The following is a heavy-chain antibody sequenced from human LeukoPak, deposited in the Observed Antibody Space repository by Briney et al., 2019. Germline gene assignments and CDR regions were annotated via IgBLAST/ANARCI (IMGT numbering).Heavy chain of an antibody. Sequence: SVKVSCKASGGTFSSYAISWVRQAPGQGLEWMGGIIPIFGTANYAQKFQGRVTITADESTSTAYMELSSLRSEDAAVYYCASKNYDSSGYRIDYWGQGTLVTVSS. D-gene: IGHD3-22*01. V-gene: IGHV1-69*13. J-gene: IGHJ4*02. CDR3: ASKNYDSSGYRIDY. CDR2: IIPIFGTA. CDR1: GGTFSSYA.